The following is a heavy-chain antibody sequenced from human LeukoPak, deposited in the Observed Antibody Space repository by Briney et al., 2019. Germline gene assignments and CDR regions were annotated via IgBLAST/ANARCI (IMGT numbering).Heavy chain of an antibody. CDR3: ARGGRVLWLFGPFDY. D-gene: IGHD2-2*01. CDR1: GGTFSSYA. J-gene: IGHJ4*02. Sequence: ASVKVSCKASGGTFSSYAISWVRQAPGQGLEWMGGIFPIFGTANYAQKSQGRVTITADESTSTAYMELSSLRSEDTAVYYCARGGRVLWLFGPFDYWGQGTLVTVSS. V-gene: IGHV1-69*13. CDR2: IFPIFGTA.